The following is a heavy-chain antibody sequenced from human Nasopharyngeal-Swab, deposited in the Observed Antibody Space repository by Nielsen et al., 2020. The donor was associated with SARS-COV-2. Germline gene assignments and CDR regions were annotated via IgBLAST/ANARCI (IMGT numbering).Heavy chain of an antibody. CDR2: IYYSGST. D-gene: IGHD3-10*01. V-gene: IGHV4-39*01. J-gene: IGHJ4*02. CDR3: APYGSGSYGVY. Sequence: RQAPGKGLEWIGSIYYSGSTYYNPSLKSRVTISVDTSKNQFSLKLSSVTAADTAVYYCAPYGSGSYGVYWGQGTPVTVSS.